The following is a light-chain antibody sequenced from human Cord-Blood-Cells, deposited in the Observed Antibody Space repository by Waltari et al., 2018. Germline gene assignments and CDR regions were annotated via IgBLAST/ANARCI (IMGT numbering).Light chain of an antibody. Sequence: QSALTQPAPVPGYPDQAITISCTGTSSDVGSYNLVSWYQQHPGKAPKLMIYEGSKRPSGVSNRFSGSKSGNTASLTISGLQAEDEADYYCCSYAGSVVFGGGTKLTVL. CDR2: EGS. CDR1: SSDVGSYNL. J-gene: IGLJ2*01. V-gene: IGLV2-23*01. CDR3: CSYAGSVV.